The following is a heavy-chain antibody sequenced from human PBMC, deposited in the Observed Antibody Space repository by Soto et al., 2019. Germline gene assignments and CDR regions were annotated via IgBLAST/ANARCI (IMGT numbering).Heavy chain of an antibody. J-gene: IGHJ4*02. Sequence: EVQLLESGGGLVQPGGSLRLSCAASGFTFSSYAMSWVRQAPGKGLEWVSAISGSGGSTYYADSVKGRFTISRDTSKNTLYLQMNSLRAEDTAVYYCAKDALKGYCSGGSCYSDSWGQGTLVTVSS. D-gene: IGHD2-15*01. CDR3: AKDALKGYCSGGSCYSDS. CDR1: GFTFSSYA. V-gene: IGHV3-23*01. CDR2: ISGSGGST.